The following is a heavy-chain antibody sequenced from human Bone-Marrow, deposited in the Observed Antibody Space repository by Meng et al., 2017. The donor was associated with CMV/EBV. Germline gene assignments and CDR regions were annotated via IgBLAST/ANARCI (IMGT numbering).Heavy chain of an antibody. J-gene: IGHJ4*02. CDR3: AREDGKWELSFDY. Sequence: GESLKISCVASGFTVSSNYMSWVRQAPGKGLEWVSVIYSGGATFYADSMKGRFTISRDHSKNTLYLQMNTLRVDDTAVYYCAREDGKWELSFDYWGQGTLVTVSS. D-gene: IGHD1-26*01. V-gene: IGHV3-66*01. CDR1: GFTVSSNY. CDR2: IYSGGAT.